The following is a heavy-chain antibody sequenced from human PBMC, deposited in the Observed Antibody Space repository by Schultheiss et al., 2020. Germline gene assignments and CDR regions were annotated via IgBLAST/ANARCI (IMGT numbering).Heavy chain of an antibody. CDR2: IYNSGSA. CDR3: ARGAPGHYGSGIDY. Sequence: SETLSLTCTVSGGSISSYYWSWIRQPAGKGLEWIGHIYNSGSAKYNPSLKSRVSMSLDTSKNQFSLQLTSVTAADTAVYYCARGAPGHYGSGIDYWGQGTLVTVSS. D-gene: IGHD3-10*01. V-gene: IGHV4-4*07. CDR1: GGSISSYY. J-gene: IGHJ4*02.